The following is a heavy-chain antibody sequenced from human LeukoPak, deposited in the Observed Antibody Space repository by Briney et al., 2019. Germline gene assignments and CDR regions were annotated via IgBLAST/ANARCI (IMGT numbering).Heavy chain of an antibody. D-gene: IGHD6-6*01. Sequence: GGSLRLSCAASGFSVSSNYMSWVRQAPGKGLEWVSVIYSGGITYYADSVKGRFTISRDNSKNTLYLQMGSLRAEDMAVYYCARTSIAAREADYWGQGTLVTVSS. V-gene: IGHV3-53*05. J-gene: IGHJ4*02. CDR1: GFSVSSNY. CDR2: IYSGGIT. CDR3: ARTSIAAREADY.